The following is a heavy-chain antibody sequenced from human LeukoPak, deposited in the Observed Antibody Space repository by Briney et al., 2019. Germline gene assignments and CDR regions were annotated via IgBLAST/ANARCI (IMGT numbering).Heavy chain of an antibody. Sequence: PGGSLRLSCSASGFTFSSYAMHWVRQAPGKGLEYVSAISVNGGATYYADPVKGRFTISRDNSKNTLYLQMSSLRPEDTAVSYYVKDRSNTGTYPWRFDYWGQGTLVTVSS. CDR1: GFTFSSYA. CDR2: ISVNGGAT. CDR3: VKDRSNTGTYPWRFDY. D-gene: IGHD1-26*01. V-gene: IGHV3-64D*06. J-gene: IGHJ4*02.